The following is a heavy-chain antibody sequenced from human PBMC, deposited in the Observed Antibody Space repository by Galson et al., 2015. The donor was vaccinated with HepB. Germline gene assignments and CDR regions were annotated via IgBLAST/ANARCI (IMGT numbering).Heavy chain of an antibody. CDR2: IRGKDDNYAT. J-gene: IGHJ4*02. CDR3: TRRYSSSSKGFDY. CDR1: GFTFSGSA. Sequence: LSCEASGFTFSGSAIYWVRQASGNGLEWIGRIRGKDDNYATEYAASVKGRFTFFRHASKNTAYLQMNSLQTEDTAVYYCTRRYSSSSKGFDYWGRGTLVTVSA. D-gene: IGHD6-6*01. V-gene: IGHV3-73*01.